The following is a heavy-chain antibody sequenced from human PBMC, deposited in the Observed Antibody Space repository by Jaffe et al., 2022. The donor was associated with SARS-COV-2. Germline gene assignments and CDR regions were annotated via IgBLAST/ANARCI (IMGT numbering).Heavy chain of an antibody. Sequence: QLQLQESGPGLVKPSETLSLTCTVSGGSISSSSYFWGWVRQPPGKGLAWIGSVYYSGNTYYNPSLRSRVTISVDTSKNQFSLRLSSVTAADTAVYYCARHPVIPVAGPPLGDYFDYWGQGTLVTVSS. CDR2: VYYSGNT. CDR1: GGSISSSSYF. J-gene: IGHJ4*02. V-gene: IGHV4-39*01. D-gene: IGHD6-19*01. CDR3: ARHPVIPVAGPPLGDYFDY.